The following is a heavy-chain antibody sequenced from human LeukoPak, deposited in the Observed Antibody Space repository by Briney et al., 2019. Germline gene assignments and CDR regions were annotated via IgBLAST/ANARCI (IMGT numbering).Heavy chain of an antibody. V-gene: IGHV5-51*01. CDR1: GYSFTSYW. CDR2: IYPGDSDT. Sequence: LGESLKISCKGSGYSFTSYWIGWVRQMPGKGLEWMGIIYPGDSDTRYSPSFQGQVTISANKSISTAYLQWSSLKASDTAMYYCARRTIFGVVIDAFDIWGQGTMVTVSS. J-gene: IGHJ3*02. D-gene: IGHD3-3*01. CDR3: ARRTIFGVVIDAFDI.